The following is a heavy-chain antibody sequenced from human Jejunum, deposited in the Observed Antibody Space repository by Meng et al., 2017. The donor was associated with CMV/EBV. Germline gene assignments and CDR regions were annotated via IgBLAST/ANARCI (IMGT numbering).Heavy chain of an antibody. CDR3: ARAYSTSSPHFDF. CDR2: IIPFLGST. Sequence: SGGTFSSYAISWVLQAPGQGLEWMGGIIPFLGSTIYAQKFQGRVTITTDESTSTAYMELSSLRSEDTAVYYCARAYSTSSPHFDFWGQGTLVTVSS. CDR1: GGTFSSYA. V-gene: IGHV1-69*05. D-gene: IGHD6-6*01. J-gene: IGHJ4*02.